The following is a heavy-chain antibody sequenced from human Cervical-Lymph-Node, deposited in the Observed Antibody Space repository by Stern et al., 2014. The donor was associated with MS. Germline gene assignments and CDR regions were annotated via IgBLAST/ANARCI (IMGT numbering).Heavy chain of an antibody. J-gene: IGHJ6*02. Sequence: EVQLVESGGGLVQPGRSLRLSCVVSGFTFDDYAMHWVRQAPGKGLEWVSGINWNSGRIGYADSVKDRFTISRDNAKNSLYLQMNSLRAEDTALYYCVKDAVSRSTWYGYYVMDVWGQGTTVTVSS. CDR3: VKDAVSRSTWYGYYVMDV. CDR1: GFTFDDYA. CDR2: INWNSGRI. V-gene: IGHV3-9*01. D-gene: IGHD6-13*01.